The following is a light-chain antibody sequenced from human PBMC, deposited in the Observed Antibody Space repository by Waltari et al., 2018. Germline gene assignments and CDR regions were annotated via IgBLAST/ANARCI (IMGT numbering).Light chain of an antibody. CDR1: SSDVGYYNY. V-gene: IGLV2-11*01. J-gene: IGLJ1*01. Sequence: QSALTQPRSVSGSPGQSVTISCTGTSSDVGYYNYLSWYQQYPGKAPKLIIYDVSKRPSGVPDRISGSKSGNTASLTISGLQTEDEADYCCCSYAGSYTYVFGTGTKVTVL. CDR2: DVS. CDR3: CSYAGSYTYV.